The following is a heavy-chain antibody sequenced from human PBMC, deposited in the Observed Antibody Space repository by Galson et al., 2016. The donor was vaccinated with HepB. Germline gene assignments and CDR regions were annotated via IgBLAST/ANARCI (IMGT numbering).Heavy chain of an antibody. Sequence: ETLSLTCNVSGGSVSSSSYYWSWIRQPPGKGLEWIGYIYYSGSTNYNPSLKSRVTISVDTSKNQFSLNLSSVTTADTAVYYCARGRPTKNYGMDVCGQGTTVTVSS. CDR1: GGSVSSSSYY. V-gene: IGHV4-61*01. CDR2: IYYSGST. J-gene: IGHJ6*02. CDR3: ARGRPTKNYGMDV.